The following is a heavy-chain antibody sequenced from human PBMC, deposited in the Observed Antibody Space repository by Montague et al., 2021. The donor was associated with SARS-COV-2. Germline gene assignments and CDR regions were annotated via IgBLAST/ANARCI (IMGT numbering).Heavy chain of an antibody. J-gene: IGHJ5*02. CDR1: GGSISSDY. CDR3: AREDRWNWVDP. Sequence: SETLSLTCSVSGGSISSDYWSWIRQSPGKGLELIGYIYYRGTTNYNPSLKSRVTFSVDTSKNQFSLKLISVTAADTSVYFCAREDRWNWVDPWGQGVLVTVSS. D-gene: IGHD5-24*01. CDR2: IYYRGTT. V-gene: IGHV4-59*01.